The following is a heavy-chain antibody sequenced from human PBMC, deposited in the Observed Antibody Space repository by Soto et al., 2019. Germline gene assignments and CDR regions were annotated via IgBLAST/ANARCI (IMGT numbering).Heavy chain of an antibody. D-gene: IGHD1-26*01. Sequence: EVQLVESGGGLVKPGGSLRLSCAASGFTFSSYSMNWVRQAPGKGLEWVSSISTIYYADSVKGRFTISRDNAKTSLYLQMNSLRAEDTAVYYCARDGGSYYFDYWGQGTLVTVSS. CDR2: ISTI. V-gene: IGHV3-21*01. J-gene: IGHJ4*02. CDR1: GFTFSSYS. CDR3: ARDGGSYYFDY.